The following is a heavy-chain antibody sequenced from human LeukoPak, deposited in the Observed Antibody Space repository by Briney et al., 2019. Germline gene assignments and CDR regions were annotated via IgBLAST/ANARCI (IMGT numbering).Heavy chain of an antibody. CDR2: IDPSDSYT. Sequence: GESLKISCKGSGYSFTSYWISWVRQVPGKGLEWMGRIDPSDSYTNYSPSFQGHVTISADKSISTAYLQWSSLKASDTAMYYCARRKSGYDLDAFDIWGQGTMVTVSS. CDR3: ARRKSGYDLDAFDI. D-gene: IGHD5-12*01. CDR1: GYSFTSYW. J-gene: IGHJ3*02. V-gene: IGHV5-10-1*01.